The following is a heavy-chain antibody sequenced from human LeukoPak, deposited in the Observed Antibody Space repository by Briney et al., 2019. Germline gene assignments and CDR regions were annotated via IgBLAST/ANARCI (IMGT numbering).Heavy chain of an antibody. CDR2: ISSSSSYI. V-gene: IGHV3-21*01. CDR1: GFIVSNNY. CDR3: ARAPTFSGWFDY. J-gene: IGHJ4*02. D-gene: IGHD6-19*01. Sequence: GGSLRLSCAASGFIVSNNYMNWVRQAPGKGLEWVSSISSSSSYIYYADSVKGRFTISRDNAKNSLYLQMNSLRVEDTAVYYCARAPTFSGWFDYWGQGTLVTVSS.